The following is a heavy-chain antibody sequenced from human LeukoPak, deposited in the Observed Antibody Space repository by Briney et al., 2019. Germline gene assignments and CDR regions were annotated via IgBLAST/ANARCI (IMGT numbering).Heavy chain of an antibody. CDR2: IRYDGSNK. Sequence: PGGSLRPSCAASGFTFSSYGMHWVRPAPAKGLEWVAFIRYDGSNKYYADSVKGRFTISRDNSKNTLYLQMNSLRAEDTAVYYCAKGLWDILVVPDAPFDYWGQGTLVTVSS. D-gene: IGHD2-2*01. CDR3: AKGLWDILVVPDAPFDY. J-gene: IGHJ4*02. V-gene: IGHV3-30*02. CDR1: GFTFSSYG.